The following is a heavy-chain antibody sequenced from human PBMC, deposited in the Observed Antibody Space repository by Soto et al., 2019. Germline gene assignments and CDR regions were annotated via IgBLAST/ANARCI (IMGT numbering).Heavy chain of an antibody. CDR2: IYYSWGP. Sequence: SETLSLTCTVSGGSISGYYWTWIRQPPGKGLEWIGYIYYSWGPNYNPSLKSRVTISVNTSKNQFSLKLTSVAAADTAVYYCARGGGAILSYYDGMDVWGQGTKVTVSS. J-gene: IGHJ6*02. D-gene: IGHD3-10*01. V-gene: IGHV4-59*01. CDR1: GGSISGYY. CDR3: ARGGGAILSYYDGMDV.